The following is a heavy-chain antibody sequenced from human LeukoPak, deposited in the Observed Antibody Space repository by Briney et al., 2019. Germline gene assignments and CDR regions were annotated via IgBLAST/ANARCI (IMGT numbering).Heavy chain of an antibody. Sequence: TLSLTCTVSGGSISSGDYYWSWIRQPPGKGLEWIGYIYYSGSTYYNPSLKSRVTISVDTSKNQFSLKLSSVTAADTAVYYCAGQRADSSGYYEDAFDIWGQGTMVTVSS. J-gene: IGHJ3*02. D-gene: IGHD3-22*01. CDR1: GGSISSGDYY. CDR3: AGQRADSSGYYEDAFDI. V-gene: IGHV4-30-4*01. CDR2: IYYSGST.